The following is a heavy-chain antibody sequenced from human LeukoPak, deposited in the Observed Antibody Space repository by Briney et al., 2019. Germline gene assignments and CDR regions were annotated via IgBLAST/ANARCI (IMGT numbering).Heavy chain of an antibody. Sequence: GGSLRLSCAASGFTFSSYAMSWVRQAPGKGLEWVSAISGSGGSTYYADSEKGRFTIFRDNSKNTLYLQMNSLRAEDTAVYYCATQANWAPYYWGQGTLVTVSS. V-gene: IGHV3-23*01. D-gene: IGHD7-27*01. CDR2: ISGSGGST. CDR3: ATQANWAPYY. J-gene: IGHJ4*02. CDR1: GFTFSSYA.